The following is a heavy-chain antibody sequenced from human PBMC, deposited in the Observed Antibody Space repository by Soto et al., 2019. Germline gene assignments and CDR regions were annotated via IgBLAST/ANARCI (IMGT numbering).Heavy chain of an antibody. D-gene: IGHD3-22*01. CDR2: IYHSGNT. V-gene: IGHV4-30-2*01. CDR3: ARFGHSGGYFPSYFDS. CDR1: VVSISSGDYS. J-gene: IGHJ4*02. Sequence: SETLSRNCPLTVVSISSGDYSWTWIWQPPGRGLEWIGYIYHSGNTYYNPSLKSRVTISVVRSKNQFFLDLNYVTAADTAVYYCARFGHSGGYFPSYFDSWGQGTLVT.